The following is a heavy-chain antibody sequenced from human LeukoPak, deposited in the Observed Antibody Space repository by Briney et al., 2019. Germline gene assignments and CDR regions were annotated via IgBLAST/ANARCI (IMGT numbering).Heavy chain of an antibody. CDR2: INPNSGGT. CDR3: ARDVYHYDSRGGGGTFDY. J-gene: IGHJ4*02. Sequence: ASVRVSCKASGYTFTGYYMHWVRQAPGQGLEWMGWINPNSGGTNYAQKFQGRVTMTRDTSISTAYMELSRLRSDDTAVYYCARDVYHYDSRGGGGTFDYWGQGTLVTVSS. D-gene: IGHD3-22*01. CDR1: GYTFTGYY. V-gene: IGHV1-2*02.